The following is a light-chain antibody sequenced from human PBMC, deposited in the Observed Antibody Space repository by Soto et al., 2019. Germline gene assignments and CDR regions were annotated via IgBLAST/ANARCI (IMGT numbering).Light chain of an antibody. Sequence: EIVLTQSPATLSLSPGERATLSCRASQSVSSYLAWYQQKPGQAPRLLIYDASNRATGIPARFSGSGSGTDFTLPIRSLEPEDFAVYYCQQRSNWPTTFGQGTRLEIK. CDR3: QQRSNWPTT. CDR1: QSVSSY. J-gene: IGKJ5*01. V-gene: IGKV3-11*01. CDR2: DAS.